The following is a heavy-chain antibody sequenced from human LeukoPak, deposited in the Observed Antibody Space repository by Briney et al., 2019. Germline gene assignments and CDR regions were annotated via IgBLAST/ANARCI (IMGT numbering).Heavy chain of an antibody. CDR2: NSSTGNTI. CDR1: GFTFSDYA. CDR3: ARDLSPVVRASPMGY. V-gene: IGHV3-48*01. Sequence: PGGSLRLSCAGSGFTFSDYAINWVRQAPGKGLEWVSYNSSTGNTIFYADSVKGRFTISSDTSKNTLYLQMNSLRAEDTAVYYCARDLSPVVRASPMGYWGQGTLVTVSS. J-gene: IGHJ4*02. D-gene: IGHD3-10*01.